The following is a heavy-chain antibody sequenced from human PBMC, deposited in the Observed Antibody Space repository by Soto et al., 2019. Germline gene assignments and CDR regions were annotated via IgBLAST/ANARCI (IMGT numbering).Heavy chain of an antibody. Sequence: QVQLVQSGAEVKKPGASVKVSCKASGYTFTSYYMHWVRQAPGQGLEWMGIINPSGGSTGHAQKFQGRVTMTRDTSTSTVYTELSSLGSEDTAVYYCGRESVDIVATTWVSGGMGVWGQGTTVTVSS. CDR1: GYTFTSYY. V-gene: IGHV1-46*01. CDR2: INPSGGST. J-gene: IGHJ6*02. D-gene: IGHD5-12*01. CDR3: GRESVDIVATTWVSGGMGV.